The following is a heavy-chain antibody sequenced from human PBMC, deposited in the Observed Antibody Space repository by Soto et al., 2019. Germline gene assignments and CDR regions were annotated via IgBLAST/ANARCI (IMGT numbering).Heavy chain of an antibody. CDR1: GYTFTSYA. J-gene: IGHJ4*02. CDR3: ARGPGGPDGPGDY. Sequence: QVQLVQSGAEVKKPGASVKVSCKASGYTFTSYAMHWVRQAPGQRLEWMGWINAGNGNTKYSQKFQGRVTITRDTSASTAYMELSSLRSEGTAVYYGARGPGGPDGPGDYWGQGTLVTVSS. CDR2: INAGNGNT. V-gene: IGHV1-3*01. D-gene: IGHD2-15*01.